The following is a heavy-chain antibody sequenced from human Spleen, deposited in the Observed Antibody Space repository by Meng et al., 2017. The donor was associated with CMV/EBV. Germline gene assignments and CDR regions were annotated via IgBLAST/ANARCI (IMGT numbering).Heavy chain of an antibody. Sequence: GESLKISCAASGFTFSSYGMHWVRQAPGKGLEWVAVIWYDGSNKYYADSVKGRFTISRDNSKNTLYLQMNSLRVEDTAVYYCAKDSGLHDFWSGLKLENWGQGTLVTVSS. CDR3: AKDSGLHDFWSGLKLEN. CDR1: GFTFSSYG. CDR2: IWYDGSNK. J-gene: IGHJ4*02. D-gene: IGHD3-3*01. V-gene: IGHV3-30*02.